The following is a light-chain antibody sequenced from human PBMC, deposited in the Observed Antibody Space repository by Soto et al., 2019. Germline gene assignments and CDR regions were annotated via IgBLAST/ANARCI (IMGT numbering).Light chain of an antibody. CDR1: QDVFSNF. J-gene: IGKJ3*01. V-gene: IGKV3-20*01. CDR3: QQYGSSPFT. CDR2: AAS. Sequence: ENVLTQSPGTLSLSPGESATLSCRASQDVFSNFFAWYQQKPGQAPRLLIHAASNRATSIPDRFSGSGSGTDFSLTISRLEPEDFAVYYCQQYGSSPFTFGPGTKVDIK.